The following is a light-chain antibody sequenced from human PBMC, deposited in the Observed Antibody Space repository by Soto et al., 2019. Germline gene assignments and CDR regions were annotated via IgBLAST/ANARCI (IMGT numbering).Light chain of an antibody. J-gene: IGLJ2*01. CDR1: NSNIGASNN. Sequence: QSVLTQPPSVSGAPGQSVTITCSWSNSNIGASNNIHWYQQLPGTAPKLLIYGSFRRPSGVPDRFSGSNSGTSASLAITGLRAEDEADYYCQSYDSALSGVVFGGGTQLTVL. V-gene: IGLV1-40*01. CDR3: QSYDSALSGVV. CDR2: GSF.